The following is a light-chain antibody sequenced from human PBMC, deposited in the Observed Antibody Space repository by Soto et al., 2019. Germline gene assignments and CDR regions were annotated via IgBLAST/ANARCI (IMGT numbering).Light chain of an antibody. J-gene: IGLJ1*01. CDR2: EVS. V-gene: IGLV2-8*01. CDR3: CSYAGSNIL. CDR1: SSDVGGYNY. Sequence: QSALTQPPSASGSPGQSVTISCTGTSSDVGGYNYVSWYQQHPGKAPKLMIYEVSKRPSGVPDRFSGSKSGNTASLTVSGLQAEDEAEYYCCSYAGSNILFGTGTKLTVL.